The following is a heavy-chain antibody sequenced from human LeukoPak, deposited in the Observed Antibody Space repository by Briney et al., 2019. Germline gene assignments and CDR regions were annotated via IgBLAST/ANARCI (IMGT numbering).Heavy chain of an antibody. D-gene: IGHD2-2*01. J-gene: IGHJ6*02. CDR3: AKDIVVVPAAIGYYYYYGMDV. V-gene: IGHV3-30*18. CDR1: GFTFSSYG. Sequence: GGSLRLSCAASGFTFSSYGIHWVRQAPGKGLGWVAVISYDGSNKYYADSVRGRFTISRDNSKNTLYLQMNSLRAEDTAVYYCAKDIVVVPAAIGYYYYYGMDVWGQGTTVTVSS. CDR2: ISYDGSNK.